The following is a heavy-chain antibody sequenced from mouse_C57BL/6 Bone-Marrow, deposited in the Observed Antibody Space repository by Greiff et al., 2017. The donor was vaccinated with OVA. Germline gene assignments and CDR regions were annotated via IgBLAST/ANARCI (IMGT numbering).Heavy chain of an antibody. CDR1: GYTFTSYW. V-gene: IGHV1-50*01. D-gene: IGHD1-1*01. CDR2: IDPSDSYT. CDR3: AGGSSSWFAY. Sequence: QVQLQQPGAELVKPGASVKLSCKASGYTFTSYWMQWVKQRPGQGLEWIGEIDPSDSYTNYNQKFKGKATLTVDTSSSTAYMQLSSLTSEDSAVYYCAGGSSSWFAYWGQGTLVTVSA. J-gene: IGHJ3*01.